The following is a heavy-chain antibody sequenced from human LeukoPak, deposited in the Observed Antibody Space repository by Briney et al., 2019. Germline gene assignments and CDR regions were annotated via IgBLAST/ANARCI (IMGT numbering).Heavy chain of an antibody. Sequence: SETLSLTCTVSGGSISSYYWSWIRQPPGKGLEWIGYIYYSGSTNYNPSLKSRVTISVDTSKNQFSLKLSSVTAADTAVYYCAISTFEYFQHWGQGTLVTVAS. CDR3: AISTFEYFQH. CDR1: GGSISSYY. CDR2: IYYSGST. V-gene: IGHV4-59*01. J-gene: IGHJ1*01.